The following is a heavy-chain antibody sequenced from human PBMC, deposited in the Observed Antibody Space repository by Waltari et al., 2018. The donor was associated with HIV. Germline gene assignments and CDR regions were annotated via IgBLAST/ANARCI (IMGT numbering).Heavy chain of an antibody. CDR1: GYTFTAYY. J-gene: IGHJ4*02. Sequence: QVQLVQSGAEVTKPGASVKVSCKASGYTFTAYYMHWVRQAPGQGLEWMGRSNLSSGDTNYGQKFQGRVTMTRDTSISTAYMELSRLRSDDTAVYYCARDSYYYDSSGFFPDFWGQGTLVTVSS. V-gene: IGHV1-2*06. CDR2: SNLSSGDT. D-gene: IGHD3-22*01. CDR3: ARDSYYYDSSGFFPDF.